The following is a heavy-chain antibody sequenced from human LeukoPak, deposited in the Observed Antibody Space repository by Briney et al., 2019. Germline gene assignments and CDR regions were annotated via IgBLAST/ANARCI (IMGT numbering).Heavy chain of an antibody. D-gene: IGHD6-19*01. J-gene: IGHJ5*02. CDR3: ARATGFTSGWRWFDP. V-gene: IGHV4-39*07. Sequence: SETLSLTCTVSGGSISTSTSYWGWIRQPPGKGLEWIGSIYHGGNTYYNPSLKSRVTMSVDTSKNQVSLKMSFVTAADTAVYYCARATGFTSGWRWFDPWGQGTLVTVSS. CDR2: IYHGGNT. CDR1: GGSISTSTSY.